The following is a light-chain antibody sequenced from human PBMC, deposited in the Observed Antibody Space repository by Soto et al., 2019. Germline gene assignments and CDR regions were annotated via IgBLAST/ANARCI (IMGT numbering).Light chain of an antibody. CDR1: QSILNN. J-gene: IGKJ4*01. Sequence: EIVMTQSPATLSVSPGERATLSCRASQSILNNLAWYQQKPGQAPRLLIYGASTRATGIPARFSGSGSGTEFSLTISSLQFEDFAVYYCQQYNKWPPLTFGGGTKVEIK. CDR3: QQYNKWPPLT. CDR2: GAS. V-gene: IGKV3-15*01.